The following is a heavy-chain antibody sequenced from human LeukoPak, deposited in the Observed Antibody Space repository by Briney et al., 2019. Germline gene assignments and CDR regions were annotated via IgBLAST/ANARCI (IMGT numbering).Heavy chain of an antibody. CDR3: ALVPATGDDAFDI. CDR2: MNPNSGNT. J-gene: IGHJ3*02. D-gene: IGHD2-15*01. CDR1: GYTFTSYD. V-gene: IGHV1-8*01. Sequence: ASVKVSCKASGYTFTSYDINWVRQATGQGLEWMGWMNPNSGNTGYAQKFQGRVTMTRNTSISTAYMELSSLRSEDTAVYYCALVPATGDDAFDIWGQGTMVTVSS.